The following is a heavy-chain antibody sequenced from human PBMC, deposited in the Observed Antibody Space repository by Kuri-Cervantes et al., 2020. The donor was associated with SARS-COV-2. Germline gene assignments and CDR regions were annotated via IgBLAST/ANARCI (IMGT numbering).Heavy chain of an antibody. D-gene: IGHD3-10*01. CDR2: INQDGSEN. V-gene: IGHV3-7*02. Sequence: GGSLRSSCAASAFTFSTYWMTWVRQAPGKGLECVANINQDGSENYYVDSVKGRFTISRDNAKNSLYLQMNSLRAEDTAVYYCAKRFVVPTNGTDYFDYWGQGTLVTVSS. CDR3: AKRFVVPTNGTDYFDY. CDR1: AFTFSTYW. J-gene: IGHJ4*02.